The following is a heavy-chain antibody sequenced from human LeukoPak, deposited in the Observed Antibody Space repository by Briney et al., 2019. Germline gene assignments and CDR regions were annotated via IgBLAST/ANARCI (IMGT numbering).Heavy chain of an antibody. D-gene: IGHD5-12*01. V-gene: IGHV4-61*01. J-gene: IGHJ4*02. Sequence: SETLSLTCTVSGGSFNSGNYYWSWIRQPPGKRLEWIGYIYYSGSTNYNPSLKSRVTISVDTSKNQFSLNLSSVTAADTAVYYCARHGGGYGFFDYLGQGTLVTVSS. CDR3: ARHGGGYGFFDY. CDR1: GGSFNSGNYY. CDR2: IYYSGST.